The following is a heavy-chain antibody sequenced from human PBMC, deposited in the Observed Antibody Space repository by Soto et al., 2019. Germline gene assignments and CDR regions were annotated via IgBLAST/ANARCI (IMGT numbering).Heavy chain of an antibody. CDR2: IYADGRT. V-gene: IGHV3-53*02. CDR1: GFIVSSSY. J-gene: IGHJ4*02. D-gene: IGHD6-19*01. CDR3: ARCGGWYGKCYFDC. Sequence: DVQLVETGGGLIQPGRSLRLSCAASGFIVSSSYMTWVRQAPGKGLEWVSVIYADGRTYYADSVKGRFTISRDNSKNTLYLQMNSLSAEDTAVYYCARCGGWYGKCYFDCWCQGTLVTVSS.